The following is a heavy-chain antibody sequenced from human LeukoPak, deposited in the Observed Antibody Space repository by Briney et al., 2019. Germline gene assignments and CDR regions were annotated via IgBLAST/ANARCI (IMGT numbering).Heavy chain of an antibody. J-gene: IGHJ4*02. CDR3: STTYYYDSSEGY. CDR2: IKSKTDGGTT. CDR1: GFMFSNYW. D-gene: IGHD3-22*01. Sequence: GGSLRLSCATSGFMFSNYWMTWVRQAPGKGLEWVGRIKSKTDGGTTDYAAPVKGRFTISRDDSKNTLYLQMNSLKTEDTAVYYCSTTYYYDSSEGYWGQGTLVTVSS. V-gene: IGHV3-15*01.